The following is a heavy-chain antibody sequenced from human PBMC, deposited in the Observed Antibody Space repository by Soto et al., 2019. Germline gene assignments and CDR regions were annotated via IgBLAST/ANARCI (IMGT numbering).Heavy chain of an antibody. D-gene: IGHD2-15*01. CDR1: GGSISSYY. CDR2: IYYSGST. J-gene: IGHJ3*02. V-gene: IGHV4-59*08. CDR3: ARPRYCRGGSCRHDAFDI. Sequence: SETLSLTCTVSGGSISSYYWSWIRQPPGKGLEWIGYIYYSGSTNYNPSLKSRVTISVDTSKNQFSLKLSSVTAADTAVYYFARPRYCRGGSCRHDAFDIWGQGTMVTVSS.